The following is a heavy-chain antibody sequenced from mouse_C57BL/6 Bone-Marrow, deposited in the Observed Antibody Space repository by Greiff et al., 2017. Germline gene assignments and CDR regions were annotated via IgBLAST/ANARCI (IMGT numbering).Heavy chain of an antibody. Sequence: QVQLQQPGAELVKPGASVKLSCKASGYTFTSYWMHWVKQRPGQGLEWIGMIHPNSGSTNYYEKFKSKATLTVDKSSSTAYMQLSSLTSEDSAVYYCARDITTVVADVWGTGTTVTVSS. CDR1: GYTFTSYW. CDR2: IHPNSGST. CDR3: ARDITTVVADV. D-gene: IGHD1-1*01. J-gene: IGHJ1*03. V-gene: IGHV1-64*01.